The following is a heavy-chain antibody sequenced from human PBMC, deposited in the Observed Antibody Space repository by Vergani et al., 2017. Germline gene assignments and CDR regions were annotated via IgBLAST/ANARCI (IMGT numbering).Heavy chain of an antibody. Sequence: QVQLQESGPGLVKPSETLSLTCTVSGGSISSYYWSWIRQPPGKGLEWIGYIYYSGSTNSNPSLKSRVTISVDTSKNPFSLKLSSVTAADTAVYYCARSRVGVAIPHLFDYWGQGTLVTVSS. D-gene: IGHD3-3*01. CDR2: IYYSGST. CDR3: ARSRVGVAIPHLFDY. J-gene: IGHJ4*02. CDR1: GGSISSYY. V-gene: IGHV4-59*01.